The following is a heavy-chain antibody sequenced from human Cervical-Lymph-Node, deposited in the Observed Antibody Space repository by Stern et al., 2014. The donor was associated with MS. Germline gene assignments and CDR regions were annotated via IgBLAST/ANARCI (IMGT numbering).Heavy chain of an antibody. J-gene: IGHJ6*02. CDR1: GDSISSDGYF. V-gene: IGHV4-31*11. CDR3: ARASRSDFWSGPRDYYSLDV. D-gene: IGHD3-3*01. Sequence: QVQLVESGPGLVKPSQTLSLTCAVSGDSISSDGYFWTWVRQHPGKGLEWIGHIHSRRSTYYNPSLKSRLAISVDTSKTHFSLTLTSVTAADTAVYYCARASRSDFWSGPRDYYSLDVWGQGTTVTVSS. CDR2: IHSRRST.